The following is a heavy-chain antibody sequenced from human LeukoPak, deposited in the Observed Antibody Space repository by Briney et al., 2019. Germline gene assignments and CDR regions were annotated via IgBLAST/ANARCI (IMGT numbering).Heavy chain of an antibody. Sequence: SVNVSFKASGGTFSSYAISWVRQAPGQGLEWMGGIIPIFGTANYAQKFQGRVTINTDESTSTAYMELSSLRSEDTAVYYCASSSECGGDCYSVSQIDYWGQGTLVTVSS. D-gene: IGHD2-21*02. CDR1: GGTFSSYA. CDR3: ASSSECGGDCYSVSQIDY. J-gene: IGHJ4*02. CDR2: IIPIFGTA. V-gene: IGHV1-69*05.